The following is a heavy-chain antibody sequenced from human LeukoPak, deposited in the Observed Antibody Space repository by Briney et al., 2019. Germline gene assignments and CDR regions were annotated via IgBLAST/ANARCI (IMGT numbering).Heavy chain of an antibody. V-gene: IGHV3-53*01. CDR2: IYSGGST. CDR1: GFTVSSNY. J-gene: IGHJ4*02. D-gene: IGHD3-10*01. CDR3: ARTLWFGESPYYFDY. Sequence: PGGSLRLSCAASGFTVSSNYMSWVRQAPGKGLEWVSVIYSGGSTYYADSVKGRFTISRDNSKNTLYLQMNSLRAEDTAVYYCARTLWFGESPYYFDYWGQGTLVTVSS.